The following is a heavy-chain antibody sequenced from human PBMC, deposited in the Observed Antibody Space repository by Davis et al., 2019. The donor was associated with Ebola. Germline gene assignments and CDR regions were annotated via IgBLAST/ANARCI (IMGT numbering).Heavy chain of an antibody. CDR3: ARDVERNWFDP. CDR2: IYYSGST. V-gene: IGHV4-59*01. D-gene: IGHD1-1*01. Sequence: PSETLSPTCTVSGGSISSYYWSWIRQPPGKGLEWIGYIYYSGSTNYNPSLKSRVTISVDTSKNQFSLKLSSVTAADTAVYYCARDVERNWFDPWGQGTLVTVSS. J-gene: IGHJ5*02. CDR1: GGSISSYY.